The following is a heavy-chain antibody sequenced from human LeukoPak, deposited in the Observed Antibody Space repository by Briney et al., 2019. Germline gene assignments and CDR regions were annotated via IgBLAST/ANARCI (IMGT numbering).Heavy chain of an antibody. Sequence: ASVKVSCKASGYTFTSYYMHWVRQAPGQGLEWMGLINCSGGSTSYAQKFQGRVTMTRDTSTSTVYMEMSSLRSDDTAVYYCARMLAAAVTPHFDYWGQGTLVTVSS. V-gene: IGHV1-46*01. D-gene: IGHD4-23*01. CDR3: ARMLAAAVTPHFDY. CDR2: INCSGGST. CDR1: GYTFTSYY. J-gene: IGHJ4*02.